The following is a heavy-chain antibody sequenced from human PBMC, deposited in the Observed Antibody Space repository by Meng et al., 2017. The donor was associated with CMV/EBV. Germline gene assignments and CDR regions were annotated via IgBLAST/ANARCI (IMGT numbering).Heavy chain of an antibody. CDR1: GFTFSSYA. CDR3: ARDSSGWYVLRFDP. V-gene: IGHV3-48*03. Sequence: GGSLRLSCAASGFTFSSYAMSWVRQAPGKGLEWVSYISSSGSTIYYADSVKGRFTISRDNAKNSLYLQMNSLRAEDTAVYYCARDSSGWYVLRFDPWGQGTLVTVSS. D-gene: IGHD6-19*01. J-gene: IGHJ5*02. CDR2: ISSSGSTI.